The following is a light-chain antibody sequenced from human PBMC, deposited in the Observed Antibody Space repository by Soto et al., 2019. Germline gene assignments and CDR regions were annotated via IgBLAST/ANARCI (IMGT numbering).Light chain of an antibody. CDR1: QGIRNY. J-gene: IGKJ1*01. CDR3: QQYNFYPWT. Sequence: DLQMTQAPSSLSASVGDRVTLTCRASQGIRNYLAWFQQKPGKAPKSLIYAASNLHSGVPSEFSGSGSGTDFTLTINNLQPEDFATYYCQQYNFYPWTFGQGTKVEIK. V-gene: IGKV1-16*02. CDR2: AAS.